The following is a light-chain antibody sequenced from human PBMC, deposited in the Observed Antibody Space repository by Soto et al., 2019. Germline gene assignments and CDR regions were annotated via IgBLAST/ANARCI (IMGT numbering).Light chain of an antibody. Sequence: EIVLTQSPGTLSLSPGERATLSCRASQSVSSSYLAWYQQKPGQAPRLLIYGASSRATGIPDRFSGSGSGTDFTLTISRLEPEAFAVYYCQQYGRSPPAWTFGQGTKVDIK. CDR2: GAS. CDR3: QQYGRSPPAWT. CDR1: QSVSSSY. J-gene: IGKJ1*01. V-gene: IGKV3-20*01.